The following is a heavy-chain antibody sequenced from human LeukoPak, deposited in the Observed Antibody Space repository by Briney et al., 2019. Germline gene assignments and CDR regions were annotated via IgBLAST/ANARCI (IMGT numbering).Heavy chain of an antibody. CDR1: GFTFSSYG. V-gene: IGHV3-23*01. J-gene: IGHJ4*02. Sequence: GGSLRLSCAASGFTFSSYGMSWVRQAPGKGLEWVSAISGSGGSTYYADSAKGRFTISRDNAKNSLYLQMNSLRAEDTAVYYCARGGVGGWFRYYFDYWGQGTLVTVSS. CDR2: ISGSGGST. D-gene: IGHD6-19*01. CDR3: ARGGVGGWFRYYFDY.